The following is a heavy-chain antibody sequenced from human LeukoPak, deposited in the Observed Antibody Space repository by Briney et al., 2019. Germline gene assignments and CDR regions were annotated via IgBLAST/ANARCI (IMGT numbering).Heavy chain of an antibody. V-gene: IGHV4-39*07. CDR1: GGSISSSSYY. D-gene: IGHD1-26*01. CDR2: IYYSGST. CDR3: ARDSWEDWFDP. J-gene: IGHJ5*02. Sequence: SETLSLTCTVSGGSISSSSYYWGWIRQPPGKGLEWIGSIYYSGSTYYNPPLKSRVTISVDTSKNQFSLKLSSVTAADTAVYYCARDSWEDWFDPWGQGTLVTVSS.